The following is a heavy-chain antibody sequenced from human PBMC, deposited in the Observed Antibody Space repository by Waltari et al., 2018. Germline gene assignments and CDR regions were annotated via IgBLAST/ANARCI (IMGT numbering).Heavy chain of an antibody. V-gene: IGHV3-43D*04. Sequence: EVQLVESGGVVVQPGGSLRLSCAASGFTFDDYAMHWVRQAPGKGLGWVSLISWDGGSTYYADSVKGRFTISRDNSKNSLYLQMNSLRAEDTALYYCAKGSRITMTYYFDYWGQGTLVTVSS. CDR2: ISWDGGST. J-gene: IGHJ4*02. CDR1: GFTFDDYA. CDR3: AKGSRITMTYYFDY. D-gene: IGHD3-22*01.